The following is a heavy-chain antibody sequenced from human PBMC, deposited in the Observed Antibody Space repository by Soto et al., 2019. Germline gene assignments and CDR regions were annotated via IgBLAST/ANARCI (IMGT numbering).Heavy chain of an antibody. CDR1: GGSISSGDYY. CDR3: ARVKWGTVTTLDY. V-gene: IGHV4-30-4*01. Sequence: QVQLQESGPGLVKPSQTLYLTCTVSGGSISSGDYYWSWIRQPPGKGLEWIGYIYYSGSTYYNPSLKRRVTISVDTSKNQFSLKLSYVTAADTAVYYCARVKWGTVTTLDYLGQGTLVPVSS. J-gene: IGHJ4*02. D-gene: IGHD4-17*01. CDR2: IYYSGST.